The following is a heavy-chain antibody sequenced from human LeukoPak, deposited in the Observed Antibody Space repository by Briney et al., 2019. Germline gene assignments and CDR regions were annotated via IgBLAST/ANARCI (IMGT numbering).Heavy chain of an antibody. CDR1: GFTLSDYY. D-gene: IGHD4-17*01. CDR2: INSSGSTI. CDR3: ARDHYGDYPDY. J-gene: IGHJ4*02. Sequence: GGSLRLSCAASGFTLSDYYMSWIRQAPGKGLEWVSKINSSGSTIYYADSVKGRFTISRDNAKNSLYLQMNSLRAEDTAVYYCARDHYGDYPDYWGQGTLVTVSS. V-gene: IGHV3-11*04.